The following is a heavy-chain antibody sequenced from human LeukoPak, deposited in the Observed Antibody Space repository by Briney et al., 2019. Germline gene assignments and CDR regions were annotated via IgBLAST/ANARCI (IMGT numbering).Heavy chain of an antibody. J-gene: IGHJ6*03. D-gene: IGHD6-13*01. CDR3: ARWGAAAGSYYYYYMDV. CDR2: INHSGST. Sequence: PSETLSLTCAVYGGSFSGYYWSWIRQPPGKGLEWIGEINHSGSTNYNPSLKSRVTISVDTSKNQFSLKLSSVTAADTAVYYCARWGAAAGSYYYYYMDVWGKGTTVTVSS. V-gene: IGHV4-34*01. CDR1: GGSFSGYY.